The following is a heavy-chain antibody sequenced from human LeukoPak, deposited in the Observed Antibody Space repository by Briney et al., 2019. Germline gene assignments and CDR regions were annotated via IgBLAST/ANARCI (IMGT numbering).Heavy chain of an antibody. CDR1: GFTFSSYW. J-gene: IGHJ4*02. CDR2: INSDGSST. V-gene: IGHV3-74*01. Sequence: PGGSLRLSCAASGFTFSSYWMHWVRQAPGKGLVWVSRINSDGSSTSYADSVKGRFTISRDNANNTLYLQMNSLRAEDTAVYYCTRDQGSIYYFDYWGQGTLVTVSS. CDR3: TRDQGSIYYFDY. D-gene: IGHD2-21*01.